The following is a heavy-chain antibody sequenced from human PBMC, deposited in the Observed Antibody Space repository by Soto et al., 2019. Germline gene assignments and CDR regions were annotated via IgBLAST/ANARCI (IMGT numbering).Heavy chain of an antibody. CDR3: ARGSRGVIRYSYYGMDV. CDR2: INHSGST. Sequence: PSETLSLTCAVYGGSFSGYYWSWIRQPPGKGLEWIGAINHSGSTNYNPSLKSRVTISVDTSKNQFSLKLSSVTAADTAVYYCARGSRGVIRYSYYGMDVWGQGTTVTVSS. CDR1: GGSFSGYY. V-gene: IGHV4-34*01. D-gene: IGHD2-21*01. J-gene: IGHJ6*02.